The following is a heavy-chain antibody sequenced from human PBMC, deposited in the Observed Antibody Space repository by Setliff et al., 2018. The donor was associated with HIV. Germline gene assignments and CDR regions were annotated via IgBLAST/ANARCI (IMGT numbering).Heavy chain of an antibody. J-gene: IGHJ4*02. CDR1: GGSISNFY. CDR2: IYSSGDT. D-gene: IGHD3-22*01. CDR3: ARVRLTMIMMVDYFDQ. Sequence: SETLSLTCSVSGGSISNFYWSWIRQPPGKGLEWVGHIYSSGDTNYNPSLKSRVTLSADTSKNQLSLSLASVTAADTAVYYCARVRLTMIMMVDYFDQWGQGTLVTVSS. V-gene: IGHV4-4*07.